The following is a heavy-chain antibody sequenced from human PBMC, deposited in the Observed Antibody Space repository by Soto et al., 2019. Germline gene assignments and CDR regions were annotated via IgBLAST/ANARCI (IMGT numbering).Heavy chain of an antibody. Sequence: QVHLVQSGAEVKKPGASVKVSCNSSGYTFTTYGVAWVRQVPGQGLEWMGWISGHNGKTFYAQSFQDRVTMTTDTSTSTAYMELRSLRSDATAVYCCARERTVEDSPLADAFDVWGQGTRVTVSS. CDR1: GYTFTTYG. CDR3: ARERTVEDSPLADAFDV. J-gene: IGHJ3*01. D-gene: IGHD1-1*01. CDR2: ISGHNGKT. V-gene: IGHV1-18*01.